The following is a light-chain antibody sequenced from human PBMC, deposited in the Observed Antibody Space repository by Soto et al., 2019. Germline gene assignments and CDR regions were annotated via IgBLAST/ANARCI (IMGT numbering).Light chain of an antibody. J-gene: IGKJ2*01. Sequence: EIVMTQSPATLSVSPGERATLSCRASQSVSNNLTWYQQKPGQAPRLLIYGASTRATGIPARFSGSGYGTEFTLTISSLQSEDFAFYYCQQYNNWPMYTFGQGNKLEIK. CDR3: QQYNNWPMYT. CDR2: GAS. CDR1: QSVSNN. V-gene: IGKV3-15*01.